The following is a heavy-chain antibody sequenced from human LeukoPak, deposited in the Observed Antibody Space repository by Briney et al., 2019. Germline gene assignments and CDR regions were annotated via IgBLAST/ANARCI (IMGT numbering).Heavy chain of an antibody. CDR1: GFTFSSYS. CDR3: ARIPGGYYYAMDV. CDR2: ISSRSSNI. V-gene: IGHV3-48*02. D-gene: IGHD3-16*01. J-gene: IGHJ6*02. Sequence: GGSLRLSCAASGFTFSSYSMNWVRQVPGKGLEWVSYISSRSSNIYYADSVKGRFTISRDNAKNSLYLQMNSLRDEDTAVYYCARIPGGYYYAMDVWGQGTTVTVSS.